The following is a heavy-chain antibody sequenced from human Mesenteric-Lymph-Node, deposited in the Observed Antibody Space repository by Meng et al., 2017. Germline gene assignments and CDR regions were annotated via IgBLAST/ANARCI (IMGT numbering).Heavy chain of an antibody. CDR1: GFTFSSYR. CDR2: ISSSSSYI. J-gene: IGHJ4*02. CDR3: ARNVRLRDGYNSDY. Sequence: EVQLVESGGGLVKPGGSRRLSWAASGFTFSSYRMNWVRQAPGKGLEWVSSISSSSSYIYYADSVKGRFTISRDNAKNSLYLQMNSLRAEDTAVYYCARNVRLRDGYNSDYWGQGTLVTVSS. D-gene: IGHD5-24*01. V-gene: IGHV3-21*01.